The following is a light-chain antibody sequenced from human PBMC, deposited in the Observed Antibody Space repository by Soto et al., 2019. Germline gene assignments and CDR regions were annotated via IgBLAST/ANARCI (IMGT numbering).Light chain of an antibody. V-gene: IGLV2-14*03. CDR1: SRDIGAYDY. Sequence: QSALTQPASVSGSPGQSVTISCTGTSRDIGAYDYVSWYQQHPGGVPKLLIYDVSSRPSGVSSRFSGSKSGNTASLTISGLPADDESQYYCSAFADSSARDYVFGGGTKLTVL. J-gene: IGLJ1*01. CDR3: SAFADSSARDYV. CDR2: DVS.